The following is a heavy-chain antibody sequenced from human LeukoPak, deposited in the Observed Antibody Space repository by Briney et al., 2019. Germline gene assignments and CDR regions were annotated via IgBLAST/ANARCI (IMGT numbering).Heavy chain of an antibody. Sequence: GGSLRLSCAASGFTFSSYGMHWVRQAPGKGLEWVSAISGSGGSTYYADSVKGRFTISRDNSKNTLYLQMNSLRAEDTAVYYCAKDRATRYSSSWYWFDPWGQGTLVTVSS. J-gene: IGHJ5*02. V-gene: IGHV3-23*01. D-gene: IGHD6-13*01. CDR3: AKDRATRYSSSWYWFDP. CDR2: ISGSGGST. CDR1: GFTFSSYG.